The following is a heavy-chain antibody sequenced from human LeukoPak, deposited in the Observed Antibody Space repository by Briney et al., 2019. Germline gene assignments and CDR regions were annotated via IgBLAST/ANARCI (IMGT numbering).Heavy chain of an antibody. CDR3: ASASSHRIAAGGDY. J-gene: IGHJ4*02. V-gene: IGHV3-74*01. CDR2: INSDGSSR. CDR1: GFIFNNYW. Sequence: GGSLKLSCAASGFIFNNYWMHWVRQAPGKGLVWVSRINSDGSSRNYADSVKGRFTISRDNAKNTLYLQMNSLRAEDTAVYYCASASSHRIAAGGDYWGQGTLVTVSS. D-gene: IGHD6-13*01.